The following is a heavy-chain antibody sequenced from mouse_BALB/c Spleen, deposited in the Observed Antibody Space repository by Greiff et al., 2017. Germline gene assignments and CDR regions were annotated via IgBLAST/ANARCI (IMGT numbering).Heavy chain of an antibody. V-gene: IGHV1-7*01. CDR2: INPSTGYT. J-gene: IGHJ1*01. CDR3: ARDYGSSYRYFDV. Sequence: VKLMESGAELAKPGASVKMSCKASGYTFTSYWMHWVKQRPGQGLEWIGYINPSTGYTEYNQKFKDKATLTADKSSSTAYMQLSSLTSEDSAVYYCARDYGSSYRYFDVWGAGTTVTVSS. D-gene: IGHD1-1*01. CDR1: GYTFTSYW.